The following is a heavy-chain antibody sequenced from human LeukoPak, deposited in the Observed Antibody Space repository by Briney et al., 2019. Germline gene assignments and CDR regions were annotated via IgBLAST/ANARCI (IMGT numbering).Heavy chain of an antibody. Sequence: PGGSLRLSCTASGFTVSSNYMSWVRQAPGKGLEWVSVIYSGGSTYYADSVKGRFTISRDNSKNTLYLQMNSLRAEDTAVYYSARDLGYYDSSGYYHWFDPWGQGTLVTVSS. J-gene: IGHJ5*02. CDR3: ARDLGYYDSSGYYHWFDP. D-gene: IGHD3-22*01. V-gene: IGHV3-66*02. CDR1: GFTVSSNY. CDR2: IYSGGST.